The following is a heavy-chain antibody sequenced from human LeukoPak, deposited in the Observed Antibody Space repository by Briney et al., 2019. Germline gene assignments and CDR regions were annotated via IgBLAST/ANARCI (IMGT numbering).Heavy chain of an antibody. CDR1: GFTFNNAW. CDR3: AREQWLADFDY. V-gene: IGHV3-15*07. J-gene: IGHJ4*02. CDR2: IKGYTDGGTA. Sequence: GRSLRLSRATSGFTFNNAWMNWVRQPPGKGLEWIGRIKGYTDGGTADYAAPVRGRFTISRDDSRNTFYLQMNSLKTEDTAVYYCAREQWLADFDYWGQGTLVTVSS. D-gene: IGHD6-19*01.